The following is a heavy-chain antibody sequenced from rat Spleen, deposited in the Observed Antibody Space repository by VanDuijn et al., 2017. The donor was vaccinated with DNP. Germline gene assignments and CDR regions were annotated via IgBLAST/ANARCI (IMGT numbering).Heavy chain of an antibody. D-gene: IGHD1-2*01. V-gene: IGHV5-7*01. J-gene: IGHJ2*01. Sequence: EVQLVESGGGLVQPGRSLKLSCAVSGITFSDHNMAWVRQAPTKGLEWVATISYDGSSTYYRDSVKGRFTISRDNAKNTLYLQMDSLRSEDTATYYCARRNVSGYNSFDYWGQGVMVTVSS. CDR3: ARRNVSGYNSFDY. CDR2: ISYDGSST. CDR1: GITFSDHN.